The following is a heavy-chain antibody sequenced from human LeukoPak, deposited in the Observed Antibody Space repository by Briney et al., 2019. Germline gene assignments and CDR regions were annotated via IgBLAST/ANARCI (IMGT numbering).Heavy chain of an antibody. CDR1: GGSISSYY. V-gene: IGHV4-59*01. CDR2: IYYSGST. D-gene: IGHD3-10*01. CDR3: ARGLLWFGELSRPPSDYYYYYYMDV. Sequence: SETLSLTCPVSGGSISSYYWSWIRQPPGKGLEWIGYIYYSGSTNYNPSLKSRVTISVDTSKNQFSLKLSSVTAADTAVYYCARGLLWFGELSRPPSDYYYYYYMDVWGKGTTVTISS. J-gene: IGHJ6*03.